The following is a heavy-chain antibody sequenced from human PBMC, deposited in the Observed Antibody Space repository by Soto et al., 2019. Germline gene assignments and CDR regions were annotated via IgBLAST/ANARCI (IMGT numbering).Heavy chain of an antibody. CDR2: ISSDGSTI. J-gene: IGHJ4*02. CDR3: ARGTGSGSFLIDY. CDR1: GFPFTSYA. V-gene: IGHV3-30-3*01. D-gene: IGHD3-10*01. Sequence: ESGGGVVQPGTSLTLSCAASGFPFTSYAMHWVRQTPEKGLQWLTIISSDGSTIHYVDSVKGRFTISRDNSKNTVYLQMNSLRADDTAVYYCARGTGSGSFLIDYWGQGTLVTVSS.